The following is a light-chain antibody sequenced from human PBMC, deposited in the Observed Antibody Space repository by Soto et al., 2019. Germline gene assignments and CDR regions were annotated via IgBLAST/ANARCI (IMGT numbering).Light chain of an antibody. CDR2: AAS. J-gene: IGKJ1*01. CDR1: QDISNW. V-gene: IGKV1-12*01. CDR3: QQANSFPPWT. Sequence: DIQMTQSPSSVSASVGDRVTITCRASQDISNWLAWYQQKPGKAPNLLIYAASRLQSGVPPRYSGSGSGTDFTLTIRGLQPEDFVAYYCQQANSFPPWTFGQGTKVEIK.